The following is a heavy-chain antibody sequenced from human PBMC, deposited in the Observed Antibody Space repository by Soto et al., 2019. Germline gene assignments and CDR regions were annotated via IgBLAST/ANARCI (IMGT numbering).Heavy chain of an antibody. CDR2: SYYSGST. J-gene: IGHJ4*02. V-gene: IGHV4-59*01. CDR3: ARDRKGDFWSGYYPPSFDY. Sequence: QVQLQESGPGLVKPSETLSLTCTVSGGSISSYYCSWIRQPPGKGLEWIGYSYYSGSTNYNPSLQSRVTISVDTSKNQFSLKLSSVTAADTAVYYCARDRKGDFWSGYYPPSFDYWGQGTLVTVSS. CDR1: GGSISSYY. D-gene: IGHD3-3*01.